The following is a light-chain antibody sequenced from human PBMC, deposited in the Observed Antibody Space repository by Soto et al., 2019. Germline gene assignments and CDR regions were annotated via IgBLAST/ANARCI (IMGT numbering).Light chain of an antibody. J-gene: IGLJ1*01. CDR1: TGAVTSGHY. CDR3: LLSHSGALYV. CDR2: DTS. Sequence: QAVVTQEPSLTVSPGGTVTLTCGSSTGAVTSGHYPYWFQQKPGQAPRTLIYDTSKKNSWTPARFSGSLLGGKSALPLSGALLEDEAYYFCLLSHSGALYVFGTGTQLAVL. V-gene: IGLV7-46*01.